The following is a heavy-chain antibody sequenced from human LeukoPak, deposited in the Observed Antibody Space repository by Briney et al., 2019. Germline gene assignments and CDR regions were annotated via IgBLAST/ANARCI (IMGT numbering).Heavy chain of an antibody. V-gene: IGHV1-2*02. CDR3: ARDLGYCSSTSCFNDY. Sequence: ASVKVSCKASGYTFTGYYMHWVRQAPGQGLEWMGWINPNSGGTNYAQKFQGRVTMTRDTSISTAYMELSRLRSDDTAVYYCARDLGYCSSTSCFNDYWGQGTLVTVSS. D-gene: IGHD2-2*01. CDR1: GYTFTGYY. CDR2: INPNSGGT. J-gene: IGHJ4*02.